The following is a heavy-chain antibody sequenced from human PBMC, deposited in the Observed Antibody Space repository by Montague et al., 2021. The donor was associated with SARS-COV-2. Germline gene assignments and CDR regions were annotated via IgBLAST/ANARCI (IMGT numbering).Heavy chain of an antibody. CDR2: IHSTSGTI. V-gene: IGHV3-48*04. CDR1: GFTFSRYS. D-gene: IGHD1-1*01. Sequence: SLRLSCAASGFTFSRYSMNWVRQAPGKGLEWVSFIHSTSGTIFYADSVKGRFTISIDDAKNSLYLQMTSLAAEDTAVYYCARSGNWNDLQIDHWGQGTLVTVSS. J-gene: IGHJ4*02. CDR3: ARSGNWNDLQIDH.